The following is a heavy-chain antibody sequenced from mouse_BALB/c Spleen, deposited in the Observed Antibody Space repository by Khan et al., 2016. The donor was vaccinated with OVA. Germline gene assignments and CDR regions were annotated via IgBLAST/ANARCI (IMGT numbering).Heavy chain of an antibody. CDR3: TRMHYYGSSLDY. CDR1: GYTFTSYW. V-gene: IGHV1S22*01. CDR2: IYPGSGNT. D-gene: IGHD1-1*01. J-gene: IGHJ2*01. Sequence: LQQSGSELVRPGASVKLSCKASGYTFTSYWMHWVKQRPGQGLEWIGNIYPGSGNTNYDEKFKNKATLTVDTPSSTAYMQLSSLTSEDSAGYYCTRMHYYGSSLDYWGQGTILTVSS.